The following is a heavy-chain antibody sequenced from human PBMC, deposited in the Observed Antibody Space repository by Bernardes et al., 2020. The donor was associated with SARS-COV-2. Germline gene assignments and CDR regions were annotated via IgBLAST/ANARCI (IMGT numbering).Heavy chain of an antibody. CDR1: GYSISSGYY. J-gene: IGHJ4*02. D-gene: IGHD3-10*01. CDR3: ARDGSSSGGGVSFDY. Sequence: SETLSLTCAVSGYSISSGYYWGWIRQPPGKGLEWIGSFYHSGSSFHNPSLESRVTISLDMSKNQFFLKLKSVTAADTAVYYCARDGSSSGGGVSFDYWGQGTLVTVSS. CDR2: FYHSGSS. V-gene: IGHV4-38-2*02.